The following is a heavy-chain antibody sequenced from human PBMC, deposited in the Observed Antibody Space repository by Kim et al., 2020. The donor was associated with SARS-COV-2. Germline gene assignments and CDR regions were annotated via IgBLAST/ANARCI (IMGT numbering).Heavy chain of an antibody. D-gene: IGHD1-26*01. CDR2: INHSGST. J-gene: IGHJ3*02. CDR3: ASPYSFEAFDI. CDR1: GGSFSGYY. Sequence: SETLSLTCAVYGGSFSGYYWSWIRQPPGKGLEWIGEINHSGSTNYNPSLKSRVTISVDTSKNQFSLKLSSVTAADTAVYYCASPYSFEAFDIWGQGTMVT. V-gene: IGHV4-34*01.